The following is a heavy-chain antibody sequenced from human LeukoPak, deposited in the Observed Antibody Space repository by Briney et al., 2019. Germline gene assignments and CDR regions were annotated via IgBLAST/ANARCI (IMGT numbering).Heavy chain of an antibody. CDR1: GGTFSSYA. V-gene: IGHV1-8*03. D-gene: IGHD1-14*01. Sequence: ASVKVSCKASGGTFSSYAISWVRQATGQGLEWMGWMNPNSGNTGYAQKFQGRVTITRNTSISTAYMELSSLRSEDTAVYYCARGVSSQITPDSWFDPWGQGTLVTVSS. CDR3: ARGVSSQITPDSWFDP. J-gene: IGHJ5*02. CDR2: MNPNSGNT.